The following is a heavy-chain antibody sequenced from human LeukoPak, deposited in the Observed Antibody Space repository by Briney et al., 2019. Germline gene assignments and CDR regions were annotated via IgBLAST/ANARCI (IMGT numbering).Heavy chain of an antibody. D-gene: IGHD3-3*01. V-gene: IGHV3-33*01. Sequence: PGRSLRLSCAASGFTFSSYGMHWVRQAPGKGLEWVAVIWYDGSNKYYADSVKGRFTISRDNSKNTLYLQMNSLRAEDTVLYYCARAPLRVDYFDYWGQGTLVTVSS. CDR3: ARAPLRVDYFDY. J-gene: IGHJ4*02. CDR2: IWYDGSNK. CDR1: GFTFSSYG.